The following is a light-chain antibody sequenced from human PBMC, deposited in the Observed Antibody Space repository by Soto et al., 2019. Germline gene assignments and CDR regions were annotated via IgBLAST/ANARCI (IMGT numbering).Light chain of an antibody. CDR1: RTNIGSNT. J-gene: IGLJ3*02. CDR3: AAWDDSLNGPV. CDR2: NNY. Sequence: QSVLTQPPSASGTPGQRVTISCSGSRTNIGSNTVNWYQQLPGTAPSLLIYNNYYRPSGVTDRISAFKSGTSASLAISGLQSEDEADYYCAAWDDSLNGPVFGGGTQLTVL. V-gene: IGLV1-44*01.